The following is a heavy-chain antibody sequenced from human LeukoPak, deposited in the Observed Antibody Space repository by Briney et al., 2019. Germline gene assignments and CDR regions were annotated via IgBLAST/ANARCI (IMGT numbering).Heavy chain of an antibody. CDR1: GYTFTGYY. D-gene: IGHD3-22*01. CDR3: ARTPRDSDYYDSSGSIDY. Sequence: GASVKVSCKASGYTFTGYYMHWVRQAPGQGLEWMGWINPNSGGTNYAQKFQGRVTMTRDTSISTAYMELSRLRSDDTAVYYCARTPRDSDYYDSSGSIDYWGQGTLVTVSS. J-gene: IGHJ4*02. CDR2: INPNSGGT. V-gene: IGHV1-2*02.